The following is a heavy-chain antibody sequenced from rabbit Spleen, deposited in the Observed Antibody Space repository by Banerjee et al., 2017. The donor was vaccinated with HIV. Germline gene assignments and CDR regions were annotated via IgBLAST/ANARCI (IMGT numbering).Heavy chain of an antibody. CDR3: ARDTGSSFSSYGMDL. V-gene: IGHV1S43*01. CDR2: IYTGGSGIT. CDR1: GFDFNNYY. J-gene: IGHJ6*01. D-gene: IGHD8-1*01. Sequence: QSLEESGGGLVQPGESLTLSCKASGFDFNNYYMTWVRQAPGKGLEWIACIYTGGSGITYYANWVISRFTITSNTNQNTVDLKMTSLTAADTATYFCARDTGSSFSSYGMDLWGQGTLVTVS.